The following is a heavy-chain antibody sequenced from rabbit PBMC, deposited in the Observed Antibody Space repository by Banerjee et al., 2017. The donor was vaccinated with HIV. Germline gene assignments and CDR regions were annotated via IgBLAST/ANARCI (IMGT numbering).Heavy chain of an antibody. Sequence: QEQLVESGGDLVKPEGSLTLTCTASGFSFSSGYDMCWVRQAPGKGLEWIACIYAGSSGSTYYASWAKGRFTISKTSSTTVTLQLNSLTAADTATYFCARDTGTSFSSYGMDLWGQGTLVTVS. CDR2: IYAGSSGST. J-gene: IGHJ3*01. CDR1: GFSFSSGYD. D-gene: IGHD7-1*01. CDR3: ARDTGTSFSSYGMDL. V-gene: IGHV1S45*01.